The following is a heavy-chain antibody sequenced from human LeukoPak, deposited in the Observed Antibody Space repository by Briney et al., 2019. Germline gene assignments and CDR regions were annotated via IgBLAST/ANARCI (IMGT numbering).Heavy chain of an antibody. Sequence: ASVKVSCKASGYTFTGYYMHWVRQAPGQGLEWMGWINPNSGGTNYAQKFQGRVTMTRDTSISTAYMELSRLRSDDTAVYYCARDPSSISNWFDPWGQGTLVTVSS. V-gene: IGHV1-2*02. J-gene: IGHJ5*02. CDR3: ARDPSSISNWFDP. D-gene: IGHD2-2*01. CDR1: GYTFTGYY. CDR2: INPNSGGT.